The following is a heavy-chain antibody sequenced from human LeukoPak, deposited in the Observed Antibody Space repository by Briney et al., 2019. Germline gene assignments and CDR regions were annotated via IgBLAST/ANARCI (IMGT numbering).Heavy chain of an antibody. CDR3: ARVAVVITMTRFDY. Sequence: SETLSLTCTVSGYSISSGYYWGWIRQPPGKGLEWIGSIYHSGSSYYNPSLKSRVTISVDTSKNHFSLKLSSVTAADTAVYYCARVAVVITMTRFDYWGQGTLVTVSS. CDR1: GYSISSGYY. V-gene: IGHV4-38-2*02. D-gene: IGHD3-22*01. J-gene: IGHJ4*02. CDR2: IYHSGSS.